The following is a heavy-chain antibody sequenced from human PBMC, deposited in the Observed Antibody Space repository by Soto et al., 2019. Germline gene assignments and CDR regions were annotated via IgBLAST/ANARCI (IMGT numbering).Heavy chain of an antibody. CDR3: ARDLGLAVVAGVIKYYGMDV. CDR2: IYRSGST. D-gene: IGHD2-2*02. V-gene: IGHV4-38-2*02. Sequence: PSETLSLTCGVSGYSISSGYYWVWIRQPPGKGLEWIGSIYRSGSTYYNPSLKSRVTISVDTPKNQFSLKLTSVTAADTAVYYCARDLGLAVVAGVIKYYGMDVWGQGTTATVSS. CDR1: GYSISSGYY. J-gene: IGHJ6*02.